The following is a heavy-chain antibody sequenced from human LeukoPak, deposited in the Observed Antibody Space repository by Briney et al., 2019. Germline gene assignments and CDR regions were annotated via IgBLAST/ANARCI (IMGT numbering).Heavy chain of an antibody. CDR2: ISGSGGTT. CDR1: GFTFSIYA. CDR3: AKSCCSTSSCYDGFDC. V-gene: IGHV3-23*01. D-gene: IGHD2-2*01. Sequence: GGSLRLSCAASGFTFSIYAMSWVRQAPGKGLEWVSGISGSGGTTYYADSVKGRFTISRDNSKNTLYLQMNSLRAEDTAVYYCAKSCCSTSSCYDGFDCWGQGTLVTVSS. J-gene: IGHJ4*02.